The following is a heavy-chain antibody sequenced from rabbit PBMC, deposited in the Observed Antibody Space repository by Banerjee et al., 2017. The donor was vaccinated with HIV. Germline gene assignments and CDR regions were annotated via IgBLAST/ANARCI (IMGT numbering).Heavy chain of an antibody. D-gene: IGHD1-1*01. V-gene: IGHV1S40*01. CDR1: GFSFSSNYY. CDR2: IYTGDGKT. Sequence: QSLEESGGDLVKPGASLTLTCTASGFSFSSNYYMCWVRQAPGKGLEWIACIYTGDGKTWYARWVNGRFTISKISSTTVTLQMTSLTAADTATYLCARASVTSSTAYDFNLWGPGTLVTVS. CDR3: ARASVTSSTAYDFNL. J-gene: IGHJ4*01.